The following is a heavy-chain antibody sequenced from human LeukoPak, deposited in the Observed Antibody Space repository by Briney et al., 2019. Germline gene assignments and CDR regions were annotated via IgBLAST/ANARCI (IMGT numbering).Heavy chain of an antibody. CDR1: GGSISDYY. V-gene: IGHV4-59*01. Sequence: SETLSLTCTVSGGSISDYYWSWIRQPPGKGLEWIGFIYYTGDTKYNPSLKSRLTISVDTPKNQFSLKVSSVTAADTAVYYCVRSKSGTYGWFDPWGQGTLVTVSS. J-gene: IGHJ5*02. CDR2: IYYTGDT. D-gene: IGHD4-17*01. CDR3: VRSKSGTYGWFDP.